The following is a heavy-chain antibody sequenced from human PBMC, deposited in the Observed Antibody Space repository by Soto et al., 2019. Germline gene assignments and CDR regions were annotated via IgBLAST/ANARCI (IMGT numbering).Heavy chain of an antibody. J-gene: IGHJ3*02. CDR2: IHNGGRRI. Sequence: GWSLRVFSVASGLSFRRLSMNWACQAPGKGLIWGADIHNGGRRISYADSGKSRFTITKDNAKNTLYLQKNGLRAEDKAIFYCARDFEEVESTAAFDIWAQGTMVTV. D-gene: IGHD1-26*01. V-gene: IGHV3-74*01. CDR3: ARDFEEVESTAAFDI. CDR1: GLSFRRLS.